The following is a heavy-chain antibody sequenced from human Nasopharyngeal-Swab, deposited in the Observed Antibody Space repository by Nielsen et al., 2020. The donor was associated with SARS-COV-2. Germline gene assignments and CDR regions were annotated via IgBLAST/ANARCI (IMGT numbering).Heavy chain of an antibody. D-gene: IGHD6-19*01. CDR1: GFTFSDYY. Sequence: GGSLRLSCAASGFTFSDYYMSWIRQAPGKGLEWVSYISSSGSTIYYADSVKGRFTISRDNAKNSLYLQMNSLRAEDTAVYYCARDLYSSGSIPIYYYYYGMDVWGQGTTVTVSS. CDR2: ISSSGSTI. CDR3: ARDLYSSGSIPIYYYYYGMDV. J-gene: IGHJ6*02. V-gene: IGHV3-11*04.